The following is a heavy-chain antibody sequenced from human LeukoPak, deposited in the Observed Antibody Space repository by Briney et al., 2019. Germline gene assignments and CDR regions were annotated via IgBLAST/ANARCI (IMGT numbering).Heavy chain of an antibody. CDR1: GQTFNSYG. D-gene: IGHD1-26*01. Sequence: ASVKISCKASGQTFNSYGISWVRQAPGQGLEWMGWISASKANTKYAQKLQGRVTMTTDTSTNTAYMELRSLISDDTAVYYCARGWELHDWGQGTLVTVSS. V-gene: IGHV1-18*01. CDR2: ISASKANT. CDR3: ARGWELHD. J-gene: IGHJ4*02.